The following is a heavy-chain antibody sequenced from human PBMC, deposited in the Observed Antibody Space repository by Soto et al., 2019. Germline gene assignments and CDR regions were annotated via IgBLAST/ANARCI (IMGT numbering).Heavy chain of an antibody. D-gene: IGHD4-17*01. V-gene: IGHV1-69*13. Sequence: GASVKVSCKASGGTFSSYAISWVRQAPGQGLEWMGGIIPIFGTANYAQKFQGRVTITADESTSTAYMELSSLRSEDTAVYYCARGISPTVVTPNWFDPWGQGTLVTVSS. J-gene: IGHJ5*02. CDR3: ARGISPTVVTPNWFDP. CDR1: GGTFSSYA. CDR2: IIPIFGTA.